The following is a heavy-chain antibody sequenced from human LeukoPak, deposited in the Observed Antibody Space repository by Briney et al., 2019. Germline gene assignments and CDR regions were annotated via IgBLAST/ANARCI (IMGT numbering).Heavy chain of an antibody. CDR3: AGYDSSGYYGFDP. D-gene: IGHD3-22*01. CDR2: IIPIFGTA. CDR1: GGTFSSYA. V-gene: IGHV1-69*05. J-gene: IGHJ5*02. Sequence: SVKVSCKASGGTFSSYAISWVRQAPGQGLEWMGGIIPIFGTANYAQKFQGRVTITTDESTSTAYMELSSLRSEDTAVYYCAGYDSSGYYGFDPWGQGTLVTVSS.